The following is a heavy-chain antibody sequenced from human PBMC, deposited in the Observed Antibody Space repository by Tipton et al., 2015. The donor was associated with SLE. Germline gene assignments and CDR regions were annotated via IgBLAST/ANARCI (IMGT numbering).Heavy chain of an antibody. CDR2: ITSGGVT. CDR1: GFTFSDYA. D-gene: IGHD3-22*01. J-gene: IGHJ4*02. CDR3: AKDRFYDSGGYFFFDY. V-gene: IGHV3-23*03. Sequence: SLRLSCPASGFTFSDYAMNWVRQAPGKGLEWVSVITSGGVTYYSDSVKGRFIISRDDSKTTMYLQMNRLRPEDTAVYYCAKDRFYDSGGYFFFDYWGPGTQVTVSS.